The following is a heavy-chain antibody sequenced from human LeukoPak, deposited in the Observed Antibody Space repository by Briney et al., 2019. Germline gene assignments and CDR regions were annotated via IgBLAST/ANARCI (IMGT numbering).Heavy chain of an antibody. CDR3: AKLGVTTPVDY. D-gene: IGHD4-17*01. Sequence: PGGSLRLSCIAAGFNMSDYWMSWVRQAPGKGLEWVANIKQDGSEIYSGDSLKGRFTISRDNSKNTLYLQMNSLRAEDTAVYYCAKLGVTTPVDYWGQGTLVTVSS. CDR2: IKQDGSEI. V-gene: IGHV3-7*03. J-gene: IGHJ4*02. CDR1: GFNMSDYW.